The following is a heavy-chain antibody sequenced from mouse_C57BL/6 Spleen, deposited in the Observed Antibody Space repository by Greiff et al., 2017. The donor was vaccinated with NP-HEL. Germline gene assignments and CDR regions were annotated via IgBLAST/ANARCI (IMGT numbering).Heavy chain of an antibody. CDR3: ARGLKGYFDY. Sequence: ESGPGMVKPSQSLSLTCTVTGYSITSGYDWHWIRHFPGNKLEWMGYISYSGSTNYNPSLKSRISITHDTSKNHFFLKLNSVTTEDTATYYCARGLKGYFDYWGQGTTLTVSS. CDR1: GYSITSGYD. CDR2: ISYSGST. V-gene: IGHV3-1*01. D-gene: IGHD1-3*01. J-gene: IGHJ2*01.